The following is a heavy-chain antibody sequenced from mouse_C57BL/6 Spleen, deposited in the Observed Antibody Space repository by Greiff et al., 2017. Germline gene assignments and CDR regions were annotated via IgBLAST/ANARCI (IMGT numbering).Heavy chain of an antibody. CDR3: TRLLGKNWYFDV. J-gene: IGHJ1*03. CDR2: IYPGNSDT. V-gene: IGHV1-5*01. Sequence: EVQLQQSGTVLARPGASVKMSCKTSGYTFTSYWMHWVKQRPGQGLEWIGAIYPGNSDTSYNQKFKGKAKLTAVTSASTAYMELSSLTNEDSAVYYCTRLLGKNWYFDVWGTGTTVTVSS. CDR1: GYTFTSYW. D-gene: IGHD2-1*01.